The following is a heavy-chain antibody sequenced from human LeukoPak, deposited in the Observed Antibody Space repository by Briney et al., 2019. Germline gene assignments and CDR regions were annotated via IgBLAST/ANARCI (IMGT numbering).Heavy chain of an antibody. CDR2: IKQDGSEK. CDR3: ARGSGLWFGKLGY. V-gene: IGHV3-7*04. J-gene: IGHJ4*02. D-gene: IGHD3-10*01. CDR1: RFTFSSYW. Sequence: GGSLRLSCAASRFTFSSYWMSWVRQAPGKGLEWVANIKQDGSEKYYVDSVKGRFTISRDNAKNSLYLQMSSLRAEDTAVYYCARGSGLWFGKLGYWGQGTLVTVSS.